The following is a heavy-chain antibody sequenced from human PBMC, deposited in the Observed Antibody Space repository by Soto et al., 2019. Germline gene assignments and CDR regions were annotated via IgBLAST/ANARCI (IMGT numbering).Heavy chain of an antibody. Sequence: ASVKVSCKASGYTFTSYGISWVRQAPGQGLEWMGWISAYNGNTNYAQKLQGRVTMTTDTSTSTAYMELRSLRSDDTAVYYCARDTEYYYDSSGYYYHFDYWGQGTLVTVSS. CDR1: GYTFTSYG. J-gene: IGHJ4*02. V-gene: IGHV1-18*01. CDR3: ARDTEYYYDSSGYYYHFDY. D-gene: IGHD3-22*01. CDR2: ISAYNGNT.